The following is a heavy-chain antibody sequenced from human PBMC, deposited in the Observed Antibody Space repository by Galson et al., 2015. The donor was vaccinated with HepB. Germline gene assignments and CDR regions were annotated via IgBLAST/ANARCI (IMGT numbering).Heavy chain of an antibody. D-gene: IGHD2-15*01. CDR2: INPNSGST. CDR1: GYTFISYY. J-gene: IGHJ4*02. Sequence: SVKVSCKASGYTFISYYMHWVRQAPGQGLEWMGIINPNSGSTSYAQKFQGRVTMTRDTSTITVYMELSSLRSEDTAVYYCARGREYCSGGSCYSYFDYWGQGTLVTVSS. V-gene: IGHV1-46*01. CDR3: ARGREYCSGGSCYSYFDY.